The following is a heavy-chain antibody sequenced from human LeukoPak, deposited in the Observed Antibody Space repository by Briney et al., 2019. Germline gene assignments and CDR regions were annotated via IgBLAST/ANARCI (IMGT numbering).Heavy chain of an antibody. CDR3: AKKAVTVHY. D-gene: IGHD1-14*01. Sequence: GGSLRLSCAASIFTFSSYAMHWVRQAPGKGLEWVAVISYDGSNKYYADSVKGRFTISRDNSKNTLYLQMNSLRAEDTAVYYCAKKAVTVHYWGQGTLVTVSS. CDR1: IFTFSSYA. J-gene: IGHJ4*02. CDR2: ISYDGSNK. V-gene: IGHV3-30-3*02.